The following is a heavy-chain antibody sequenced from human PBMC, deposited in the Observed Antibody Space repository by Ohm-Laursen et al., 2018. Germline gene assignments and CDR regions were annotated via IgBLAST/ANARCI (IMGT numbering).Heavy chain of an antibody. J-gene: IGHJ4*02. CDR1: GYTFTSYD. CDR2: MNPNSGNT. Sequence: ASVKVSCKASGYTFTSYDINWVRQATGQGLEWMGWMNPNSGNTGYAQKFQGRVTMTRNTSISTAYMELSSLRSEDTAVYYCAKDLARTPIVVVIDGFDYWGQGTLVTVSS. V-gene: IGHV1-8*01. CDR3: AKDLARTPIVVVIDGFDY. D-gene: IGHD3-22*01.